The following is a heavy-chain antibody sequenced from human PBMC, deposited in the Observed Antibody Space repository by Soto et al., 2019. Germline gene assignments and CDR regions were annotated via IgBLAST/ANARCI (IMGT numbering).Heavy chain of an antibody. D-gene: IGHD2-21*02. V-gene: IGHV4-34*01. Sequence: SETLSLTCAVYGGSFSGYYWSWIRQPPGKGLEWIGEINHSGSTNYNPSLKSRVTISVDTSKNQFSLKLSSVTAADTAVYYCARGPLPTYFDYWGQGTLVPVSS. CDR2: INHSGST. CDR3: ARGPLPTYFDY. CDR1: GGSFSGYY. J-gene: IGHJ4*02.